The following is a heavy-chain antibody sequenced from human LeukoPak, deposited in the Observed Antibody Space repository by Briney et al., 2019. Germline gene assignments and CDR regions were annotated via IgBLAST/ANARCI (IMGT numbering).Heavy chain of an antibody. V-gene: IGHV1-46*01. CDR2: IHPRGGST. Sequence: ASVKVSCKASGYSFTSYYMHWVRQAPGQGLEWMGLIHPRGGSTSYAQKFQGRVTMTRDMSTSTVYMELRSLRSEDTAVYYCARDSPYSSSYPEIYYFDYWGQGTLVTVSS. CDR3: ARDSPYSSSYPEIYYFDY. J-gene: IGHJ4*02. CDR1: GYSFTSYY. D-gene: IGHD6-13*01.